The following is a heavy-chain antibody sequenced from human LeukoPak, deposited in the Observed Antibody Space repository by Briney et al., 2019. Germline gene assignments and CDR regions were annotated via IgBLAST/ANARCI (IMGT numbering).Heavy chain of an antibody. V-gene: IGHV1-18*01. CDR3: ARANFDWSNDAFDI. Sequence: ASVKVSCKASCYTFTSYGISWVRQAPGPGVWGMGWISAYNGNTNYAQKLQGRVTMTTDTSTSTAYMELRSLRSDDTAVYYCARANFDWSNDAFDIWGQGTMVTVSS. J-gene: IGHJ3*02. CDR2: ISAYNGNT. CDR1: CYTFTSYG. D-gene: IGHD3-9*01.